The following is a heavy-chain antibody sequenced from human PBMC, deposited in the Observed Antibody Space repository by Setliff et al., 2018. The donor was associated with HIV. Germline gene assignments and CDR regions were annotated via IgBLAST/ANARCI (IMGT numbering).Heavy chain of an antibody. V-gene: IGHV4-61*09. J-gene: IGHJ3*02. Sequence: SETLSLTCTVSGGSISSGSYYWTWIRQPAGKGLEWIGQIYTSGSTNYNPSLKSRVTIAVDTSKNQFSLKLRLVSAADTAVYSCARRQIYYESLNGRAFDALDIWGKGTKVTVSS. CDR2: IYTSGST. CDR1: GGSISSGSYY. D-gene: IGHD3-9*01. CDR3: ARRQIYYESLNGRAFDALDI.